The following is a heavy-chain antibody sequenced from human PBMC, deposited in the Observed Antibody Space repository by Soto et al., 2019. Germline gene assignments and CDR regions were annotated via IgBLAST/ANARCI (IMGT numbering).Heavy chain of an antibody. Sequence: QVQLVESGGGVVQPGRSLRLSCAASGFTFSSYGMHWVRQAPGKGLEWVAVISSDGSDKHYADSVKGRFTISRDTSKNTLYLQMNSLRDEDTEVYYCAKQHKSGSNFDYWGQGALVTVSS. CDR1: GFTFSSYG. D-gene: IGHD1-26*01. V-gene: IGHV3-30*18. CDR2: ISSDGSDK. CDR3: AKQHKSGSNFDY. J-gene: IGHJ4*02.